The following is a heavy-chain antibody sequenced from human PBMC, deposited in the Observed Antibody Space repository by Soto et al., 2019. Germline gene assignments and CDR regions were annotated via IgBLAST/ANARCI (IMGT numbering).Heavy chain of an antibody. D-gene: IGHD3-10*01. Sequence: TSETLCLTCTVSGGSISSYYWSWIRQPPGKGLEWIGYIYYSGSTNYNPSLKSRVTISVDTSKNQFSLKLSSVTAADTAVYYCAGTSMVRGVISRFDYWGQGTLVTVSS. CDR1: GGSISSYY. CDR2: IYYSGST. J-gene: IGHJ4*02. V-gene: IGHV4-59*01. CDR3: AGTSMVRGVISRFDY.